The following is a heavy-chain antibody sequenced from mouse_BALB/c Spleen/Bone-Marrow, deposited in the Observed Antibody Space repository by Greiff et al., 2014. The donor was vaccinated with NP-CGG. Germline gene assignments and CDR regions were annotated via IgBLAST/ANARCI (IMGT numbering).Heavy chain of an antibody. CDR2: INPSNGRT. Sequence: VKLMESGAELVKPGASVKLSCKASGYTFTSYWMHWVKQRPGQGLEWIGEINPSNGRTNYNEKFKSKATLTLDKSSSTAYMQLGSLTSEDSAVYYCSREESLGDAMDYWGQGTSVTVSS. CDR1: GYTFTSYW. D-gene: IGHD4-1*01. V-gene: IGHV1S81*02. CDR3: SREESLGDAMDY. J-gene: IGHJ4*01.